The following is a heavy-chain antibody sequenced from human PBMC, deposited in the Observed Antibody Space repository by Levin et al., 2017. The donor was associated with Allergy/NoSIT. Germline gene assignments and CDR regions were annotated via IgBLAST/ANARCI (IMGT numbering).Heavy chain of an antibody. V-gene: IGHV3-30*18. CDR1: GFTFSSHG. CDR2: ISYDGSNK. CDR3: AKDLFVSLVRGVIIKEGFDY. J-gene: IGHJ4*02. D-gene: IGHD3-10*01. Sequence: GGSLRLSCAASGFTFSSHGMHWVRQAPGKGLEWVAVISYDGSNKYYADSVKGRFTISRDNSKNTLYLQMNSLRAEDTAVYYCAKDLFVSLVRGVIIKEGFDYWGQGTLVTVSS.